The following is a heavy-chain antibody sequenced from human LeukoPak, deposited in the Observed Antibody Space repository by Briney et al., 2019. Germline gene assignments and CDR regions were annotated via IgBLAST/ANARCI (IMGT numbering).Heavy chain of an antibody. J-gene: IGHJ4*02. CDR3: ARALTTVTQYYFDY. V-gene: IGHV4-59*08. D-gene: IGHD4-17*01. CDR1: GGPISNYY. Sequence: SETLSLTCSVSGGPISNYYWSWIRQPPWKELEWIGYVYYGGSTTYNPSFKSRVAISVDTSKIQFSLRLSSVTAADTAVYYCARALTTVTQYYFDYWGQGTLVTVSS. CDR2: VYYGGST.